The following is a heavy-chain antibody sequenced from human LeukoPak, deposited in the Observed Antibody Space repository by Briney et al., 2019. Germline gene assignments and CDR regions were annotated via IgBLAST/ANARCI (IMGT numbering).Heavy chain of an antibody. Sequence: GGSLRLSCAASGFTFSIYGMHWVRQAPGKGLEWVAFIRYDGSNKYYADSVKGRFTMSRDNSKNTLYLQINSLRVEDTAVYYCAKDKRLSSMIVVVLFDYWGHGTLVTVSS. CDR3: AKDKRLSSMIVVVLFDY. D-gene: IGHD3-22*01. CDR1: GFTFSIYG. V-gene: IGHV3-30*02. CDR2: IRYDGSNK. J-gene: IGHJ4*01.